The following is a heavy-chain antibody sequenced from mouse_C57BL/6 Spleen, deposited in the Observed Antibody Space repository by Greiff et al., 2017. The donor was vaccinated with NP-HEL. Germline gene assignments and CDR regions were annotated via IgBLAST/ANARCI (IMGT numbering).Heavy chain of an antibody. CDR2: ISSGGDDN. J-gene: IGHJ2*01. V-gene: IGHV5-9-1*02. CDR3: TRDNWDCFDY. D-gene: IGHD4-1*01. CDR1: GFTFSSYA. Sequence: EVKLVESGEGLVKPGGSLKLSCAASGFTFSSYAMSWVRQTTGKRLEWVAYISSGGDDNYYADTVKGRFTISIDNARNTLYLQMSSLKSEDTAMYYCTRDNWDCFDYWGQGTTLTVSS.